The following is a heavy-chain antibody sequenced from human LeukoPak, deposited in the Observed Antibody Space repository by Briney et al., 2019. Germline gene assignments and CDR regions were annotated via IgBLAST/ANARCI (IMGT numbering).Heavy chain of an antibody. Sequence: GGSLRLSCAATGFSFSSSGMSWVRQAPGMGLEWVSAISGSGGSTYYGDSVKGRFTISRDNSKNTLYLQMSGLRADDTAVYYCAKDGTPGDNRGQGTRVTVSS. J-gene: IGHJ4*02. V-gene: IGHV3-23*01. D-gene: IGHD2-21*01. CDR3: AKDGTPGDN. CDR2: ISGSGGST. CDR1: GFSFSSSG.